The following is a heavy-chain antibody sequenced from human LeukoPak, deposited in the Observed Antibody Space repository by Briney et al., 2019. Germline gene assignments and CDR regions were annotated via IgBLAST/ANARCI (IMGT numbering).Heavy chain of an antibody. V-gene: IGHV1-69*13. D-gene: IGHD3-22*01. CDR1: GGTFSSYA. CDR2: ITPIFGTA. Sequence: SVKVSCKASGGTFSSYAISWVRQAPGQGLEWMGGITPIFGTANYAQKFQGRVTITADESTSTAYMELSSLRSEDTAVYYCARVPPDGPIRNYYDSSGYYPRDEWGQGTLVTVSS. J-gene: IGHJ4*02. CDR3: ARVPPDGPIRNYYDSSGYYPRDE.